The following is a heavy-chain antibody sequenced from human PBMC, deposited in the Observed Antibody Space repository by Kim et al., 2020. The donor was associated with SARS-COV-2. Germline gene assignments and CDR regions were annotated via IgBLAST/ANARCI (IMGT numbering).Heavy chain of an antibody. D-gene: IGHD3-10*01. J-gene: IGHJ4*02. CDR1: GFTFGDYA. CDR3: TRANYYGAGSYKRDTSFDY. Sequence: GGSLRLSCTASGFTFGDYAMSWVRQAPGKGLEWVGFIRSKAYGGTADYATSGNGRFTISSDDSKSIAYLQMNSLKTEDTAVYYCTRANYYGAGSYKRDTSFDYWGQGTMVTVSS. V-gene: IGHV3-49*04. CDR2: IRSKAYGGTA.